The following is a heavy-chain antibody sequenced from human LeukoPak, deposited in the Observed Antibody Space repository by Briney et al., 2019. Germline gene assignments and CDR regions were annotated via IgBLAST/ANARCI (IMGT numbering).Heavy chain of an antibody. CDR3: AREGAVAGRGDNWFDP. CDR1: GYTFTSYY. Sequence: GASVKVSCKASGYTFTSYYMHWVRQAPGQGLEWMGIINPSGGSTSYAQKFQGRVTMTRDTPTSTVYMELRSLRSDDTAVYYCAREGAVAGRGDNWFDPWGQGTLVTVSS. J-gene: IGHJ5*02. V-gene: IGHV1-46*01. D-gene: IGHD6-19*01. CDR2: INPSGGST.